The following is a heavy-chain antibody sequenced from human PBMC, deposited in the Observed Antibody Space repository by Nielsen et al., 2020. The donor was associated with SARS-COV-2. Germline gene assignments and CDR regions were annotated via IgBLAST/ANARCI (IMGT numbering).Heavy chain of an antibody. CDR2: IYYSGST. CDR1: GGSISSYY. Sequence: GSLRLSCTVSGGSISSYYWSWIRQPPGKGLEWIGYIYYSGSTNYNPSLKSRVTISVDTSKNQFSLKLSSVTAADTAVYYCARDMRRGTALFDYWGQGTLVTVSS. D-gene: IGHD2-21*02. V-gene: IGHV4-59*01. J-gene: IGHJ4*02. CDR3: ARDMRRGTALFDY.